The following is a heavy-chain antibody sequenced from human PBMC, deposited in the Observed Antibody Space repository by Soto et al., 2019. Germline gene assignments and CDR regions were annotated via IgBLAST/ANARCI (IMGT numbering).Heavy chain of an antibody. CDR1: GGSIRSDGSY. J-gene: IGHJ4*02. D-gene: IGHD5-18*01. CDR3: ARRAGNRRGYPIDS. V-gene: IGHV4-31*11. CDR2: IYYSGST. Sequence: SETLSVTCAVSGGSIRSDGSYWTWIRQLPGGGLEWIGYIYYSGSTSSNPSLESRASISVDSSENQFSLRLTSVTAADTAVYYCARRAGNRRGYPIDSWGQGTLVTVSS.